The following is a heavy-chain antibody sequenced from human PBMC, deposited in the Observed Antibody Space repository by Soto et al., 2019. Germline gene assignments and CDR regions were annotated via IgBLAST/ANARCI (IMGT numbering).Heavy chain of an antibody. D-gene: IGHD6-19*01. Sequence: EVQLVESGGGLKQPGGSLRLSCAASGFTFRSYSMNWVRQAPGKGLEWVSYISSSNRTINYADSVKGRFIISRDNAKNTLYLQMNSLRVEDTAVYYCARGLDTSGWSGGPDNWGQGTLVTVSS. V-gene: IGHV3-48*01. J-gene: IGHJ4*02. CDR2: ISSSNRTI. CDR3: ARGLDTSGWSGGPDN. CDR1: GFTFRSYS.